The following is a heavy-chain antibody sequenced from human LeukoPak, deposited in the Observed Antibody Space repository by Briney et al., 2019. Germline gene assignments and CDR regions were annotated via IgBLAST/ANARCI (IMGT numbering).Heavy chain of an antibody. V-gene: IGHV3-53*04. Sequence: GGSLRLSCAASGFTVSSNYMSWVRQAPGKGLEWVSVIYSGGSTYYADSVKGRFTISRHNSKNTLYLQMNSLRAEDTAVYYCARIAAAGRYYYGMDVWGQGTTVTVSS. CDR3: ARIAAAGRYYYGMDV. CDR2: IYSGGST. D-gene: IGHD6-13*01. J-gene: IGHJ6*02. CDR1: GFTVSSNY.